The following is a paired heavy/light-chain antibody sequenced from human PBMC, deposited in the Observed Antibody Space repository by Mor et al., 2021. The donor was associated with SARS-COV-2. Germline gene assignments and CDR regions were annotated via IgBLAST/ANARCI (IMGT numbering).Heavy chain of an antibody. CDR3: ARDKYYVMDV. Sequence: EVQLVEFGGGLVQPGGSLRLSCAASGFAFNTYWMHWVRQAPGKGLEWVSRINGDGRSTTYADSVKGRVIISRDNAKNTLYLQVNSLRVEDTAVYYCARDKYYVMDVWGQGTTVTVSS. CDR2: INGDGRST. J-gene: IGHJ6*02. V-gene: IGHV3-74*03. CDR1: GFAFNTYW.
Light chain of an antibody. CDR2: DVS. V-gene: IGLV2-11*01. Sequence: QSALTQPRSVSGSPGQSVTISCTGISSDVGTSNYVSWYQHHPGKAPQVIIYDVSKRPSGVPDRFSGSKSGNTASLTISGLQAEDEADYHCCSYAGSYIWVFGGGTKLTVL. CDR1: SSDVGTSNY. J-gene: IGLJ3*02. CDR3: CSYAGSYIWV.